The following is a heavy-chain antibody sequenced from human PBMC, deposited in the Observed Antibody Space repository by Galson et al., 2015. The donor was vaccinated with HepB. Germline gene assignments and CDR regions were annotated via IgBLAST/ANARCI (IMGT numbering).Heavy chain of an antibody. J-gene: IGHJ6*02. CDR3: TSTWNV. CDR1: GFTFSSYA. V-gene: IGHV3-30-3*01. CDR2: ISYDGSNK. D-gene: IGHD3-16*01. Sequence: SLRLSCAASGFTFSSYAMHWVRQAPGKGLEWVAVISYDGSNKYYADSVKGRFTISRDNSKNTLYLQMNSLRAEDTAVYYCTSTWNVWGQGTTVTVSS.